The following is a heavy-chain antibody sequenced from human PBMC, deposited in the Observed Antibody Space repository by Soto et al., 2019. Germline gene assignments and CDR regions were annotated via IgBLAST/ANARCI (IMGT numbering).Heavy chain of an antibody. D-gene: IGHD4-17*01. CDR1: VGSISSSSYY. J-gene: IGHJ3*02. Sequence: SETLSLTCTVSVGSISSSSYYWGWIRQPPGKGLEWIGSIYYSGNTYYNPSLKSRVTISVDTSKNQFSLQLSSVTAADTAVYYCGRYGNDAFDIWGQGTMVTVSS. CDR2: IYYSGNT. CDR3: GRYGNDAFDI. V-gene: IGHV4-39*01.